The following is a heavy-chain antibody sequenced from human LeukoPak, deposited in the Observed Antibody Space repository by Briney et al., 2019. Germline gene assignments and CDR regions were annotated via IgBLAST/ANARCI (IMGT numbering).Heavy chain of an antibody. V-gene: IGHV4-34*01. CDR1: GGSFSGYY. CDR3: ASFRWLQFVY. Sequence: SETLSLTCAVYGGSFSGYYWSWIRQPPGKGLEWIGEINHSGSTNYNPSLKSRVTISVDTSENQFSLKLSSVTAADTAVYYCASFRWLQFVYWGQGTLVTVSS. D-gene: IGHD5-24*01. J-gene: IGHJ4*02. CDR2: INHSGST.